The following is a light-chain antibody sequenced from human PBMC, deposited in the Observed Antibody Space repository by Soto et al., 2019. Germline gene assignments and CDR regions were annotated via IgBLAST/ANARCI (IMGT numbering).Light chain of an antibody. V-gene: IGKV3-11*01. CDR3: QQHSNWPPVT. Sequence: EIVLTQSPAILSLSPGERATLSCRASQSVSRNLVWYQQKPGQAPRLLIYDASNRATGIPARFSGSGSGTDVTLTSSSLEPEDFAVYYCQQHSNWPPVTFGGGTKVEIK. J-gene: IGKJ4*01. CDR1: QSVSRN. CDR2: DAS.